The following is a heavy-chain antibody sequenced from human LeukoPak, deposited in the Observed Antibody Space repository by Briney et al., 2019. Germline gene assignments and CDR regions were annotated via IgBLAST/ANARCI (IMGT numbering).Heavy chain of an antibody. V-gene: IGHV3-23*01. J-gene: IGHJ4*02. D-gene: IGHD7-27*01. CDR1: GFTFSSYT. CDR3: AKDGGLWVSAHWGDS. Sequence: GSLRLSCAASGFTFSSYTMSWVRQAPGKGLEWASTITTSDGNTYYADSVKGRFTVYRDSSKNTLFLQMNSLRAEDTAVYYCAKDGGLWVSAHWGDSWGRGTLVTVSS. CDR2: ITTSDGNT.